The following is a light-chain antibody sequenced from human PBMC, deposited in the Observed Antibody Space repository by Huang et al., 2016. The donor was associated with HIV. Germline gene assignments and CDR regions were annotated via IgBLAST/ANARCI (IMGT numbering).Light chain of an antibody. J-gene: IGKJ4*01. CDR3: QQSESNPLT. Sequence: DIQMTQSPSSLSASVGDRVTITCRASQNINSYLNWYQQKSGKGPKLLIYAASSLQSGGPSRFSGSGSGTDFTLTISSLQPEDFATYYCQQSESNPLTFGGGTKVEIK. CDR2: AAS. V-gene: IGKV1-39*01. CDR1: QNINSY.